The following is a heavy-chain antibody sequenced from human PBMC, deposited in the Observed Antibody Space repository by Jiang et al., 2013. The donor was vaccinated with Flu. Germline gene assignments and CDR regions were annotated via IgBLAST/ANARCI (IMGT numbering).Heavy chain of an antibody. CDR2: ISSSSSYI. D-gene: IGHD2-15*01. J-gene: IGHJ4*02. CDR1: GFTFSSYS. V-gene: IGHV3-21*04. CDR3: AKGAGRPWYYFDY. Sequence: QLLESGGGLVKPGGSLRLSCAASGFTFSSYSMNWVRQAPGKGLEWVSSISSSSSYIYYADSVKGRFTISRDNAKNSLYLQMNSLRAEDTAVYYCAKGAGRPWYYFDYWGQGTLVTVSS.